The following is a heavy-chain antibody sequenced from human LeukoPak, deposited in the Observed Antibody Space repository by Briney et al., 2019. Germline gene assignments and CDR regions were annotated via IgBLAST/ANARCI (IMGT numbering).Heavy chain of an antibody. V-gene: IGHV3-30*03. D-gene: IGHD2-2*01. CDR1: GFSFSTSG. CDR2: ISYDETNK. CDR3: ARQAWPQQYCSRTSCYNWFDP. Sequence: GGSLRLSCAASGFSFSTSGMHWVRQAPGKGLEWVAVISYDETNKYYADSVEGRFTISRDNSTNTLYIQMTSPRAEDTAVYYCARQAWPQQYCSRTSCYNWFDPWGQGTLVTVSS. J-gene: IGHJ5*02.